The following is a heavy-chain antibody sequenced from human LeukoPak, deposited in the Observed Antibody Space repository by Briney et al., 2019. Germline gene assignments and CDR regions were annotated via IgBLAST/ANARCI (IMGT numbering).Heavy chain of an antibody. CDR3: ARGYYYGSGSYWPDY. D-gene: IGHD3-10*01. V-gene: IGHV1-2*02. J-gene: IGHJ4*02. CDR2: INPNSGGT. Sequence: ASVKVSCKASGYTFTGYYMHWVRQAPGQGLEWMGWINPNSGGTNYAQKFQGRVTMTRDTSISTAYMELSRLRSDDTAVYYCARGYYYGSGSYWPDYWGQGTLVTVSS. CDR1: GYTFTGYY.